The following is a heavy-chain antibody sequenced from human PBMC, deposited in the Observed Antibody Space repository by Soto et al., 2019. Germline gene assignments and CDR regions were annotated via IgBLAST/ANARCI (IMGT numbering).Heavy chain of an antibody. CDR3: ARGVSAGVDY. D-gene: IGHD1-26*01. CDR1: GYSFTSLD. Sequence: ASVKVSCKASGYSFTSLDINWVRQTAGQGLEWMGWMEPSTGRTGYAQKFQGRVTMTRDTSINTAYMELTTLASDDTAFYYCARGVSAGVDYWGQGTLVTVSS. J-gene: IGHJ4*02. V-gene: IGHV1-8*01. CDR2: MEPSTGRT.